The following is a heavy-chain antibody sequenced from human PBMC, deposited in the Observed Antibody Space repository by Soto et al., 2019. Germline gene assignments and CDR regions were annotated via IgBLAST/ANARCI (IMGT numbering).Heavy chain of an antibody. CDR3: ARQIYDSDTGPNFQYYFDS. V-gene: IGHV5-10-1*01. D-gene: IGHD3-22*01. CDR1: GYSFAGYW. Sequence: GESLKISCKGSGYSFAGYWITWVRQKPGKGLEWMGRIDPSDSQTYYSPSFRCHVTISVTKSITTVFLQWSSLRAWDTAMYYFARQIYDSDTGPNFQYYFDSWGQGTPVTVSS. J-gene: IGHJ4*02. CDR2: IDPSDSQT.